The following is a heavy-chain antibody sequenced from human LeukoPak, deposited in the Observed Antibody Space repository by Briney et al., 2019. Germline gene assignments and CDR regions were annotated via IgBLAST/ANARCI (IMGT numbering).Heavy chain of an antibody. Sequence: AGGSLRLSCAASGFTFSSYWMSWVRQAPGKGLEWVANIRTDGSEKHYADSVKGRFTISRDNAKNLLYLQMSNLRAEDTAVYYCEIDNGGSGWLYWGQGTLVTVSS. V-gene: IGHV3-7*05. D-gene: IGHD6-19*01. CDR1: GFTFSSYW. CDR2: IRTDGSEK. J-gene: IGHJ4*02. CDR3: EIDNGGSGWLY.